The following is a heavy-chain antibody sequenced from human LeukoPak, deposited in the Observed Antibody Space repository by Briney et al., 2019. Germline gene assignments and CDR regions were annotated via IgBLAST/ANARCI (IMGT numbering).Heavy chain of an antibody. CDR3: AKERHCSGGTCYRTGFDY. Sequence: GGSLRLSCAASGFTFSGYGMHWVRQAPGKGLEWVAFIRYDGSNKYYADSVKGRFTISRYNSKNTLYLQMNSLRAEDTAVYYSAKERHCSGGTCYRTGFDYWGQGTLVTVSS. D-gene: IGHD2-15*01. J-gene: IGHJ4*02. V-gene: IGHV3-30*02. CDR2: IRYDGSNK. CDR1: GFTFSGYG.